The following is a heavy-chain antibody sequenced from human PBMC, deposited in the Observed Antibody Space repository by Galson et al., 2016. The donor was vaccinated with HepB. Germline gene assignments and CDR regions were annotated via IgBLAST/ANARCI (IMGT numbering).Heavy chain of an antibody. V-gene: IGHV3-7*03. CDR1: GFTFTRYW. CDR2: IKDDGSVK. Sequence: SLRLSCAASGFTFTRYWMTWVRQAPGKGLEWVAYIKDDGSVKKYVDSVKGRFTISRDNAKNSLYLQMSSLTADDTAIYYCVQGSTAPAGWGKGTTVTVSS. J-gene: IGHJ6*04. D-gene: IGHD2-2*01. CDR3: VQGSTAPAG.